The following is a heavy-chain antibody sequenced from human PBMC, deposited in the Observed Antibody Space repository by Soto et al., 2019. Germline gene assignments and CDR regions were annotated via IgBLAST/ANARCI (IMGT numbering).Heavy chain of an antibody. Sequence: SETLSLTCAVSGGSITSANWWTWVRQPPGGGLEWIGEISHSGITNYKASLKSRVTMSVDKTKNDVSLKLTSVTAADTAVYYCARVLRGWFDPWGQGTPVSVSS. CDR1: GGSITSANW. J-gene: IGHJ5*02. CDR2: ISHSGIT. CDR3: ARVLRGWFDP. V-gene: IGHV4-4*02.